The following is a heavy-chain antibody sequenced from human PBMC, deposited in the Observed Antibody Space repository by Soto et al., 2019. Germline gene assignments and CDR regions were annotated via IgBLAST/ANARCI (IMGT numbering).Heavy chain of an antibody. Sequence: QVQLMQSGAEVKKPGASVKVSCKASGDTFTDYYIHWVRQAPGQGLEWMGTVNPSGGHTTYAQHFLGXVXXXXXXXXXXXXXXXXXXXXXXXXXXXXXXXXXXXXXXXALDYWGQGTLVTVSS. CDR3: XXXXXXXXXXXALDY. CDR1: GDTFTDYY. V-gene: IGHV1-46*01. J-gene: IGHJ4*02. CDR2: VNPSGGHT.